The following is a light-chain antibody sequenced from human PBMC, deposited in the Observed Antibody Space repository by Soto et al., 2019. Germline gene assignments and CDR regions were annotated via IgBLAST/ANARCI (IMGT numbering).Light chain of an antibody. V-gene: IGLV2-8*01. J-gene: IGLJ1*01. Sequence: QSVLTQPPSASGSPGKSVTISCTGTSRDVGGYHYVSWYQQYPGKAPKLIIYEVTKRPSGVPDRFSGSKSGNTASLTVSGLQAEDEADYYCSAYAGRNNLGVFGTGTKLPS. CDR2: EVT. CDR3: SAYAGRNNLGV. CDR1: SRDVGGYHY.